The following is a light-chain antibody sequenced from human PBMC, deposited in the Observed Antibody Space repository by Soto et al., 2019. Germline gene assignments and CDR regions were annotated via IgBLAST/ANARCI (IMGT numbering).Light chain of an antibody. Sequence: EIVLTQSPATLSLSPGERSTLSCRASQSISSYLAWYQQKPGQAPRLLIYGISTRATGIPARFSGSGSGTEFTLTISSLQPEDFATYYCQQLNSYAITFGQGTRLENK. CDR3: QQLNSYAIT. CDR2: GIS. CDR1: QSISSY. V-gene: IGKV3-11*01. J-gene: IGKJ5*01.